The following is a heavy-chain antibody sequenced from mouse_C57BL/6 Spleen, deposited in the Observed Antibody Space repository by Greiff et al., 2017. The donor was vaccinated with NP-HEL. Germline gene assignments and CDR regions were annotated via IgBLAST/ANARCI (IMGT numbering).Heavy chain of an antibody. CDR1: GYTFTSYG. J-gene: IGHJ2*01. CDR2: IYPRSGNT. Sequence: QVQLQQSGAELARPGASVKLSCKASGYTFTSYGISWVKQRTGQGLEWIGEIYPRSGNTYYNEKFKGKATLTADNSSSTAYMELRSLTSEDSAADFCARWTAQATYCDYWGQGTTLTVSS. V-gene: IGHV1-81*01. CDR3: ARWTAQATYCDY. D-gene: IGHD3-2*02.